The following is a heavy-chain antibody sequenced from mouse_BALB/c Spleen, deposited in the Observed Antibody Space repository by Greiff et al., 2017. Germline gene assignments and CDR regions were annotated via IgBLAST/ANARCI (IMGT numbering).Heavy chain of an antibody. CDR2: INPGSGGT. J-gene: IGHJ3*01. V-gene: IGHV1-54*01. D-gene: IGHD4-1*02. CDR1: GYAFTNYL. CDR3: AINWDGGFAY. Sequence: QVQLKESGAELVRPGTSVKVSCKASGYAFTNYLIEWVKQRPGQGLEWIGVINPGSGGTNYNEKFKGKATLTADKSSSTAYMQLSSLTSDDSAVYFCAINWDGGFAYWGQGTLVTVSA.